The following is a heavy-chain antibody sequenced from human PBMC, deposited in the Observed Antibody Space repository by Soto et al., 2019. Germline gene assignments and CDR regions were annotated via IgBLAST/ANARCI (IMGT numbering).Heavy chain of an antibody. CDR2: ITPFNGNT. J-gene: IGHJ4*02. CDR3: ARLPLRRVGPPYFDY. CDR1: GNTFTYVY. Sequence: ASVKVSCKGSGNTFTYVYLHWVRQAPGQALEWMGWITPFNGNTKYAQKFQDRVTFTGDTSLNTAYMELGSLRSDDTAMFYCARLPLRRVGPPYFDYWGQGTLVTVSS. D-gene: IGHD3-10*01. V-gene: IGHV1-45*02.